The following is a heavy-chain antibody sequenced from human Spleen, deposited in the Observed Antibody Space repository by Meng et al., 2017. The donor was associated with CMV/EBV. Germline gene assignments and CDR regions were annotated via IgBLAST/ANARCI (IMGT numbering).Heavy chain of an antibody. CDR3: ARDPGPGYCSSTSCPLNYYYGMDV. D-gene: IGHD2-2*01. J-gene: IGHJ6*02. V-gene: IGHV3-21*01. CDR2: ISSSSSYI. CDR1: GFTFSSYS. Sequence: GGSLRLSCAASGFTFSSYSMNWVRQAPGKGLEWVSSISSSSSYIYYADSVKGRFTISRDNAKNSLYLQMNSLRAEDTAVYYCARDPGPGYCSSTSCPLNYYYGMDVWGQGTTVTVSS.